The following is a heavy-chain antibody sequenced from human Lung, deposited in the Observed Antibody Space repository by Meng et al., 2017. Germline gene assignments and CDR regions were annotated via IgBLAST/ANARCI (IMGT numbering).Heavy chain of an antibody. J-gene: IGHJ4*02. CDR3: VRGPTTMAHDFDY. D-gene: IGHD4-11*01. CDR2: FNHSGST. Sequence: VQLAKWRAGALKPSTTLPLTLVVSGGPFSDYYRRWSREPPAKGLEWMGEFNHSGSTNYNPSLELRATISVDTSQNNLSLKLSSVTAEDSAVYSCVRGPTTMAHDFDYWGQGTLVTVSS. CDR1: GGPFSDYY. V-gene: IGHV4-34*01.